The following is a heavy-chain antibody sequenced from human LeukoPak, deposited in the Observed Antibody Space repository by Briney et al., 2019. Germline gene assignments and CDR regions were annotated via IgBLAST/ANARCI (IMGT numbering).Heavy chain of an antibody. V-gene: IGHV3-74*01. CDR3: ARGTRGTSAFFDY. CDR2: ISPDGSRA. Sequence: GGSLRLSCAASGFTFSSYWMHWLRHAPGKGLMWVSRISPDGSRAGYADSVKGRFTISRDNAKNTVSMQMNSLTTEDTAFYYCARGTRGTSAFFDYWGQGSLVTVSS. CDR1: GFTFSSYW. J-gene: IGHJ4*02.